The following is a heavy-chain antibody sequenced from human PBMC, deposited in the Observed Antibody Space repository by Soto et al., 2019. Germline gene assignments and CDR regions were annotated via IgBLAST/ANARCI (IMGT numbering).Heavy chain of an antibody. J-gene: IGHJ6*03. Sequence: SETLSLTCSVSDDSINSDKYYWGWIRQPPGKGLEWIGSIYYRGNAYYNPSLQSRVTISVDTSKNQFSLKLSSVTAADTAVYYCARAGPSGQQLVLPRYYYYYMDVWGKGTTVTVSS. D-gene: IGHD6-13*01. CDR2: IYYRGNA. CDR1: DDSINSDKYY. V-gene: IGHV4-39*07. CDR3: ARAGPSGQQLVLPRYYYYYMDV.